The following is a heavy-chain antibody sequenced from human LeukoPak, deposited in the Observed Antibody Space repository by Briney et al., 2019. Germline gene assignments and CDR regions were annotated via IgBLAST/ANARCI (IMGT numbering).Heavy chain of an antibody. J-gene: IGHJ4*02. Sequence: ASVKVSCKASRYTFTSYYMHWVRQAPGQGLEWMGIINPSGGSTSYAQKFQGRVTMTRDTSTSTVYMELSSLRSEDTAVYYCASLTGDGYNDYWGQGTLVTVSS. CDR3: ASLTGDGYNDY. CDR1: RYTFTSYY. D-gene: IGHD5-24*01. CDR2: INPSGGST. V-gene: IGHV1-46*01.